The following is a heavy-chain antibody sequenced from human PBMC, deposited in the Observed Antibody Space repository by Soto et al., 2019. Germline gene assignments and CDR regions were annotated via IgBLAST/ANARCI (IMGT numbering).Heavy chain of an antibody. Sequence: GASVKVSCKASGGTFNTYAITWVRQAPGQGLEWVGRIIPIFGKTNYAQKFQGRVTISADESTNTAYLELSSLRSEDTAVYYCARAYIRYCDGDCSNFDYWGQGTLVTVSS. V-gene: IGHV1-69*13. CDR3: ARAYIRYCDGDCSNFDY. D-gene: IGHD2-21*02. J-gene: IGHJ4*02. CDR1: GGTFNTYA. CDR2: IIPIFGKT.